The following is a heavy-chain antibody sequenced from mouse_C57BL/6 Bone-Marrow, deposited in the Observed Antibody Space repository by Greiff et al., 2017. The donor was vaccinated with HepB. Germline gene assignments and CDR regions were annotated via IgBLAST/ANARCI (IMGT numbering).Heavy chain of an antibody. J-gene: IGHJ1*03. CDR1: GFTFSDYG. V-gene: IGHV5-15*01. CDR3: ERRNSNYVGWYFDV. D-gene: IGHD2-5*01. CDR2: ISNLAYSI. Sequence: EVQLMESGGGLVQPGGSLKLSCAASGFTFSDYGMAWVRQAPRKGPEWVAFISNLAYSIYYADTVTGRFTISRENAKNTLYLEMSSLTSEDADMYSCERRNSNYVGWYFDVWGTVTTVTVSS.